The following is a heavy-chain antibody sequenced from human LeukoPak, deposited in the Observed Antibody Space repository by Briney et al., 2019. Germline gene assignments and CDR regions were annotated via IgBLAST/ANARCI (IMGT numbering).Heavy chain of an antibody. CDR2: ISSSSSTI. D-gene: IGHD5-18*01. CDR3: ARVAYTAMVTSYYYYMDV. J-gene: IGHJ6*03. V-gene: IGHV3-48*01. Sequence: PGGSLRLSCAASGFTFSSYSMNWVRQAPGKGLEWVSYISSSSSTIYYADSVKGRFTISRDNAKNSLYLQMNSLRTEDTAVYYCARVAYTAMVTSYYYYMDVWGKGTTVTVSS. CDR1: GFTFSSYS.